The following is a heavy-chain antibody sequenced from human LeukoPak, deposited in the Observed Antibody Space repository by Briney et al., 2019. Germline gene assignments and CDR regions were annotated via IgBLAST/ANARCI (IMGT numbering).Heavy chain of an antibody. J-gene: IGHJ4*02. Sequence: GGSLRLSCAASEFTFSSYSMNWVRQAPGKGLEWVSYITNSGNSKSYADSVKGRFTISRDNTKNSLYLQMIGLRAEDTAVYYCAKGKPSSLWPPFDDWGQGTLVTVSS. CDR2: ITNSGNSK. V-gene: IGHV3-48*01. CDR3: AKGKPSSLWPPFDD. D-gene: IGHD5-18*01. CDR1: EFTFSSYS.